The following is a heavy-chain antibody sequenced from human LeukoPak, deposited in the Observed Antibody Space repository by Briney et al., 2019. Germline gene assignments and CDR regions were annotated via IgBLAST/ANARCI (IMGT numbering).Heavy chain of an antibody. CDR3: ARDASSGSDDAFDI. CDR1: GFTFSRYE. Sequence: PGRSQRLSCAAAGFTFSRYEMNWVRQAPGKAGKGLEWISYISSGAGTIYYADSVKGRFTISRDNAKNSLYLQMNSLRAEDTAVYYCARDASSGSDDAFDIWGQGTMVTVSS. V-gene: IGHV3-48*03. D-gene: IGHD3-22*01. J-gene: IGHJ3*02. CDR2: ISSGAGTI.